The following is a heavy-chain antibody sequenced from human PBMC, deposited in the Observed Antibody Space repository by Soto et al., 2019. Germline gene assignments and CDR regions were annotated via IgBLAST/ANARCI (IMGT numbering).Heavy chain of an antibody. Sequence: SGFTFSSNWMTWVRQAPGKGLEWVANIRQDGSEINYVDSVKGRFTISRDNNKNSLYLQMNSLRAEDTAVYYCARDQESGPIDYWGQGTLVTVS. CDR1: GFTFSSNW. V-gene: IGHV3-7*01. CDR2: IRQDGSEI. CDR3: ARDQESGPIDY. J-gene: IGHJ4*02.